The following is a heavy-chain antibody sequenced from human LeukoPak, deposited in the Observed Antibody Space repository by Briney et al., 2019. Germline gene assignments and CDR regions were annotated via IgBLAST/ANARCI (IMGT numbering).Heavy chain of an antibody. Sequence: GGSLRLSCAASGFTFSNAWMSWVRQAPGKGLEWVGRIKSKTDGGTTDYAAPVKGRFTISRDDSKNTLYLQMNSLKTEDTAVYYCTTAGDFWSGYYRDYWGQGTLVTVSS. CDR2: IKSKTDGGTT. D-gene: IGHD3-3*01. CDR1: GFTFSNAW. J-gene: IGHJ4*02. CDR3: TTAGDFWSGYYRDY. V-gene: IGHV3-15*01.